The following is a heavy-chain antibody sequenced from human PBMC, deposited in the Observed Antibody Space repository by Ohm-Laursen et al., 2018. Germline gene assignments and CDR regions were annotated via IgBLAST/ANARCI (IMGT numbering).Heavy chain of an antibody. V-gene: IGHV1-8*01. CDR1: GYTFTSYD. J-gene: IGHJ4*02. Sequence: GASVKVSCKASGYTFTSYDIHWVRQATGQGLEWMGWMNPNRGNTGYTQKFQGRVTMTRNTSRSTAYMELTNLRSEDTAVYYCARGRGGSGTYYLGYWGQGTLVTVSS. CDR3: ARGRGGSGTYYLGY. D-gene: IGHD3-10*01. CDR2: MNPNRGNT.